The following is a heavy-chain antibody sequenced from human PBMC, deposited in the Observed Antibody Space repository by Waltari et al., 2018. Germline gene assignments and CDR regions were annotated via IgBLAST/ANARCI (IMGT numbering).Heavy chain of an antibody. CDR3: ARDNGDSSVDY. Sequence: QVQLQESGPGLVKPSQTLSLTCTVSGGSISSGGYYWSWIRQHPGKGLEWMGHIYYSGSTDYTPSLKSRIAISVDTSKNLFSLKLSSVTAADTAVYYCARDNGDSSVDYWGQGTQVTVSS. J-gene: IGHJ4*02. V-gene: IGHV4-31*03. CDR1: GGSISSGGYY. D-gene: IGHD3-22*01. CDR2: IYYSGST.